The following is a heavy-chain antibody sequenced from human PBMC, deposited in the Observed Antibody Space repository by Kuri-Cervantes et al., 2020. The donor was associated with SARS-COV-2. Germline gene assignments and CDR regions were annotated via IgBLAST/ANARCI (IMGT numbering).Heavy chain of an antibody. CDR3: ARGDYYDSSGYYLHYFDY. V-gene: IGHV3-30-3*01. CDR2: ISYDGSNK. Sequence: GESLKISCAASGFTFSSYAMHWARQAPGKGLEWVAVISYDGSNKYYADSVKGRFTISRDNSKNTLYLQMNSLSAEDTAVYYCARGDYYDSSGYYLHYFDYWGQGTLVTVSS. CDR1: GFTFSSYA. J-gene: IGHJ4*02. D-gene: IGHD3-22*01.